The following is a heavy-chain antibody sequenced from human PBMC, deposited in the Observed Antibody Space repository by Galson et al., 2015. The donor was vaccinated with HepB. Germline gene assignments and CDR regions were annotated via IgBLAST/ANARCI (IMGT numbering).Heavy chain of an antibody. CDR2: ISYDGSNK. J-gene: IGHJ4*02. Sequence: SLRLSCAASGFTFSSYGMHWVRQAPGKGLEWVAVISYDGSNKYYADSVKGRFTISRDNSKNTLYLQMNSLRAEDTAVYYCWGHCSSTSCYWAGDYWGQGTLVTVSS. CDR3: WGHCSSTSCYWAGDY. V-gene: IGHV3-30*03. CDR1: GFTFSSYG. D-gene: IGHD2-2*01.